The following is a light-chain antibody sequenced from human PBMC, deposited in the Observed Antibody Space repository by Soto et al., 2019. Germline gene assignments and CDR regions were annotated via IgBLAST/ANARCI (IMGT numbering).Light chain of an antibody. CDR3: MQYTHWPHP. J-gene: IGKJ2*01. Sequence: DVVLTQSPVSLPVTLGQPASISCRSSQSLVHSSGNTFLSWFFQTPGQSPRRLIYKVSNRDSGAQDRISGSGSGTDFTLQITRVEAEDVGVYYCMQYTHWPHPFGKGTKVDIK. V-gene: IGKV2-30*02. CDR2: KVS. CDR1: QSLVHSSGNTF.